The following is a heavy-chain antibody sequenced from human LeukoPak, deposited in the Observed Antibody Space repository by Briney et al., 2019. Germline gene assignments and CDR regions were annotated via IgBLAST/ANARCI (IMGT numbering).Heavy chain of an antibody. D-gene: IGHD3-22*01. CDR2: ISSSSSYI. Sequence: GGSLRLSCAASGFTFSSYSMNWVRQAPGKGLEWVSSISSSSSYIYYADSVKGRFTISRDNAKNSLYLQMNSLRAEDTAVYYCARMEEAGEMAVILFYFDYWGQGTLVTVSS. V-gene: IGHV3-21*01. J-gene: IGHJ4*02. CDR1: GFTFSSYS. CDR3: ARMEEAGEMAVILFYFDY.